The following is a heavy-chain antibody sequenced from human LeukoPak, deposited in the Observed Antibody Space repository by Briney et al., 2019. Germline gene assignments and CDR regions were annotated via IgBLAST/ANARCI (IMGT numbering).Heavy chain of an antibody. CDR2: IKQDGSEK. CDR1: GFTFSSYW. J-gene: IGHJ3*02. CDR3: ARSFLWFTDAFDI. Sequence: GGSLRLSCAASGFTFSSYWMSWVRQAPGKGLEWVANIKQDGSEKYYVDSVKGRFTISRDNAKNSLYLQMNSLRAEDTAVYCCARSFLWFTDAFDIWGQGTMVTVSS. D-gene: IGHD3-10*01. V-gene: IGHV3-7*01.